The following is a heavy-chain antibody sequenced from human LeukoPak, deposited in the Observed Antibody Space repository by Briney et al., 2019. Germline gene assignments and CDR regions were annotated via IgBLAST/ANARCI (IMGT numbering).Heavy chain of an antibody. J-gene: IGHJ6*02. CDR3: ARVRMVRELTGYYYYYGMDV. V-gene: IGHV3-7*01. D-gene: IGHD3-10*01. CDR2: IKQDGSEK. Sequence: GGSLRLSCAASGFTFSSYWMSWVRQAPGKGLEWVANIKQDGSEKYYVDSVKGRFTISRDNAKNSLYLQMNSLRAEDTAVYYCARVRMVRELTGYYYYYGMDVWGQGTTVTASS. CDR1: GFTFSSYW.